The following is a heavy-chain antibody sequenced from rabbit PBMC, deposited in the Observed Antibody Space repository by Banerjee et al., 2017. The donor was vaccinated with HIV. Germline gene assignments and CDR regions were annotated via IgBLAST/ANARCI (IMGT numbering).Heavy chain of an antibody. CDR3: ARSGPGYDGDGYATFNL. D-gene: IGHD6-1*01. CDR1: GFSFSSNV. J-gene: IGHJ4*01. V-gene: IGHV1S45*01. CDR2: IWTRNSGTT. Sequence: QQQLVESGGGLVKPEGSLTLTCKASGFSFSSNVMCWVRHAPGKELEWIACIWTRNSGTTYYASWANGRFTISKTSSTAVTLQMTDLTAADTATYFCARSGPGYDGDGYATFNLWGPGALVTVS.